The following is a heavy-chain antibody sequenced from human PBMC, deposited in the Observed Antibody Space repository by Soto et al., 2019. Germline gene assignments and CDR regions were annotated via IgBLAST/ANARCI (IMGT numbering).Heavy chain of an antibody. CDR2: IIPIFGTA. CDR3: ARVLDSSGWSNYYYYGMDV. V-gene: IGHV1-69*13. CDR1: GGTFSSYA. Sequence: SVKVSCKASGGTFSSYAISWVRQAPGQGLEWMGGIIPIFGTANYAQKFRGRVTITADESTSTAYMELSSLRSDDTAVYYCARVLDSSGWSNYYYYGMDVWGQGTTVTVSS. J-gene: IGHJ6*02. D-gene: IGHD6-19*01.